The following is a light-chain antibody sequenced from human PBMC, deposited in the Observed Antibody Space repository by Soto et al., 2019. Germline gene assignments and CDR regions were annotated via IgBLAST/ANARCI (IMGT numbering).Light chain of an antibody. CDR3: CAGTSVV. Sequence: QSALTQPRSVSGSPGQSVAISCTGTSSDVGGYNYVSWYQQHPGKAPKLIIYDVNARPSGVPDRFSGSRSGNTASLTISGLQAEDEADYYCCAGTSVVFGGGTKVTDL. J-gene: IGLJ3*02. V-gene: IGLV2-11*01. CDR2: DVN. CDR1: SSDVGGYNY.